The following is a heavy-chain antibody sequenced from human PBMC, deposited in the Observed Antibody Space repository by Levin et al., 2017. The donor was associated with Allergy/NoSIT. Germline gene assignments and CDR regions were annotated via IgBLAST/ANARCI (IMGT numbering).Heavy chain of an antibody. V-gene: IGHV4-30-4*01. CDR1: GGSISSGDYY. CDR3: ARGGAGSPYYDFWSGYYLDERPGWFMVPGTLFDY. J-gene: IGHJ4*02. D-gene: IGHD3-3*01. CDR2: IYYSGST. Sequence: SETLSLTCTVSGGSISSGDYYWSWIRQPPGKGLEWIGYIYYSGSTYYNPSLKSRVTISVDTSKNQFSLKLSSVTAADTAVYYCARGGAGSPYYDFWSGYYLDERPGWFMVPGTLFDYWGQGTLVTVSS.